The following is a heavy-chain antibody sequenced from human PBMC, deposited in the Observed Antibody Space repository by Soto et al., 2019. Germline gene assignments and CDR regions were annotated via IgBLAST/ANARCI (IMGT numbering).Heavy chain of an antibody. CDR2: IYAGGSDT. CDR3: ARHLGSGWYSTRFWYYGMDV. CDR1: GYSFTSYR. V-gene: IGHV5-51*01. Sequence: GESLKISFKGSGYSFTSYRIGWVLEMPGNALECMGIIYAGGSDTRYSPSFEGQVALSADKSISTAYLQWSSLKASDTAMYYCARHLGSGWYSTRFWYYGMDVWGQGTTVTVSS. D-gene: IGHD6-19*01. J-gene: IGHJ6*02.